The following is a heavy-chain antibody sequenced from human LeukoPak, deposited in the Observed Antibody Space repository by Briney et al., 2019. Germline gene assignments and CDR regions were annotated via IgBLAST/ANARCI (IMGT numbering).Heavy chain of an antibody. Sequence: SQTLSLTCTVSGGSISSGGYYWSWIRRHPGKGLEWIGYIYYSGSTYYNPSLKSRVTISVDTSKNQFSLKLSSVTAADTAVYYCARGGGSYKNAFDMWGQGTMVTVSS. J-gene: IGHJ3*02. CDR3: ARGGGSYKNAFDM. CDR2: IYYSGST. CDR1: GGSISSGGYY. V-gene: IGHV4-31*03. D-gene: IGHD1-26*01.